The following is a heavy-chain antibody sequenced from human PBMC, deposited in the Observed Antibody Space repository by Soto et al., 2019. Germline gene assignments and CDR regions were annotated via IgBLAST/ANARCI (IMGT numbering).Heavy chain of an antibody. Sequence: ASVKVSCKASGYTFTSYAMHWVRQAPAQRLEWMGWINAGNGNTKYSQKFQGRVTITKDTSASTAYMELSSLRSDDTAVYYCARDKGIAVAGTFDYWGQGTLVTVSS. CDR2: INAGNGNT. CDR3: ARDKGIAVAGTFDY. J-gene: IGHJ4*02. V-gene: IGHV1-3*01. D-gene: IGHD6-19*01. CDR1: GYTFTSYA.